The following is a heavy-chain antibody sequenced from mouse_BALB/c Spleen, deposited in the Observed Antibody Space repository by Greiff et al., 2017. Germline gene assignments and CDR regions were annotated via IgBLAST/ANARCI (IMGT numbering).Heavy chain of an antibody. CDR1: GFTFSNYW. CDR2: IRLKSNNYAT. D-gene: IGHD2-2*01. J-gene: IGHJ3*01. V-gene: IGHV6-6*02. Sequence: EVQLVESGGGLVQPGGSMKLSCVASGFTFSNYWMNWVRQSPEKGLEWVAEIRLKSNNYATHYAESVKGRFTISRDDSKSSVYLQMNNLRAEDTGIYYCTRRRYYGYPFAYWGQGTLVTVSA. CDR3: TRRRYYGYPFAY.